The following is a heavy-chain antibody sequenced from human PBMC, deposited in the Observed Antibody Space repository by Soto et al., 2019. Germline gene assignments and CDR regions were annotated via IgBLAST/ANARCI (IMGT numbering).Heavy chain of an antibody. Sequence: ASVKVSCKVSGHTLTELSVHWVRQAPGKGLEWMGGFDPEDGELVHAQKFRGRVTVSTDTSISTTYMELSSLTSEDTAVYYCTSAPRGIIVAPDYWGQGTLVTVSS. CDR1: GHTLTELS. D-gene: IGHD6-19*01. CDR3: TSAPRGIIVAPDY. J-gene: IGHJ4*02. V-gene: IGHV1-24*01. CDR2: FDPEDGEL.